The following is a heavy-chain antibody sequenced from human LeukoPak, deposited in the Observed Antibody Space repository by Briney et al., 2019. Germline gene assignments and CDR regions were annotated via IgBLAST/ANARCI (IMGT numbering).Heavy chain of an antibody. CDR3: ASSLYLYYYYGMDV. J-gene: IGHJ6*02. CDR1: GFTFSSYA. V-gene: IGHV3-30-3*01. Sequence: GRSLRLSCAASGFTFSSYAMHWVRQAPGKGLEWVAVISYDGSKKYYADSVKGRFTISRDNSKNTLYLQMNSLRAEDTAVYYCASSLYLYYYYGMDVWGQGTTVTVSS. CDR2: ISYDGSKK. D-gene: IGHD5/OR15-5a*01.